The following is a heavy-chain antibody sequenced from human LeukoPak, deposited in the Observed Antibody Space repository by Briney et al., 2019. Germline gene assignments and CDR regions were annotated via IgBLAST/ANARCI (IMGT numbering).Heavy chain of an antibody. CDR3: ARVYGSGSYILTYYFDY. V-gene: IGHV4-4*07. CDR1: GGSISSYY. J-gene: IGHJ4*02. CDR2: IYTSGST. D-gene: IGHD3-10*01. Sequence: PETLSLTCTVSGGSISSYYWSWIRQPAGKGLEWIGRIYTSGSTNYNPSLKSRVTMSVDTSKNQFSLKLSSVTAADTAVYYCARVYGSGSYILTYYFDYWGQGTLVTVSS.